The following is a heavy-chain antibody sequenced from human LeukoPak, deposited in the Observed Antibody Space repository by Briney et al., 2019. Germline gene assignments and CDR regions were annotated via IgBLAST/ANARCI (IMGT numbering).Heavy chain of an antibody. Sequence: PSETLSLTCTVSGGSISSSSYYWGWIRQPPGKGLEWIGSIYYSGSTNYNPSLKSRVTISVDTSKNQFSLKLSSVTAADTAVYYCARNKFWSGPFDYWGQGTLVTVSS. D-gene: IGHD3-3*01. CDR1: GGSISSSSYY. CDR3: ARNKFWSGPFDY. CDR2: IYYSGST. V-gene: IGHV4-39*07. J-gene: IGHJ4*02.